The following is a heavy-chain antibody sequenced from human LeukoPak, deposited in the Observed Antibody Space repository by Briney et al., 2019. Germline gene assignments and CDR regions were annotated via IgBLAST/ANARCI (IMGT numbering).Heavy chain of an antibody. CDR3: SRAYSTGWLGINDY. D-gene: IGHD6-19*01. J-gene: IGHJ4*02. CDR2: ISYDGSNK. CDR1: GFTFSSYG. Sequence: PGGSLRLSCAASGFTFSSYGMHWVRQAPGKGLEWVAVISYDGSNKYYADSVKGRFTISRDNSKNTLYLQMNSLRAEDTAVYFCSRAYSTGWLGINDYWGQGTLVTVSS. V-gene: IGHV3-30*03.